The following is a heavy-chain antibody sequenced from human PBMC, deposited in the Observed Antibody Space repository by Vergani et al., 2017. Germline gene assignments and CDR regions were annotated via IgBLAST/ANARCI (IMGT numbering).Heavy chain of an antibody. J-gene: IGHJ6*02. Sequence: QVQLAESGPGLVKPSETLSLTCTVSGGSFNTYYWSWIRQSPGKGLEWIGYIYSTGSTNYNPSLNSRVTMSVETSKNQFSLKLRSVTAADTAVYFCARVMYRDEASTGYRLEGMDIWGQGTTVTISS. CDR1: GGSFNTYY. D-gene: IGHD3-9*01. CDR3: ARVMYRDEASTGYRLEGMDI. CDR2: IYSTGST. V-gene: IGHV4-59*13.